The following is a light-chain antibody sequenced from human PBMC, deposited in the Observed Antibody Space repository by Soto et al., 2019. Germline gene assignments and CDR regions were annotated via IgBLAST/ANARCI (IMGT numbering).Light chain of an antibody. Sequence: QAVVTQPPSASGTPGQRVTISCSGSTSNIGTNTVNWYQQLPGTAPKLLIYSNDKRPSGVPDRFSGSKSGTSASLAISGLQSEDEAIYYCATWDDSLNGLVFGGGTQLTVL. CDR2: SND. J-gene: IGLJ2*01. V-gene: IGLV1-44*01. CDR1: TSNIGTNT. CDR3: ATWDDSLNGLV.